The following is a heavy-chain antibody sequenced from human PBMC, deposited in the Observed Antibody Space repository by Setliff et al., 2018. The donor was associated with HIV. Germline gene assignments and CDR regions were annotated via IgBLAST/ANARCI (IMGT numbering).Heavy chain of an antibody. J-gene: IGHJ4*02. V-gene: IGHV1-2*06. D-gene: IGHD7-27*01. CDR3: ARDLPTPNWGFDY. CDR1: GYTFTGYY. Sequence: ASVKVSCKASGYTFTGYYMHWVRQAPGQGLEWMGRINPKSGGTNYAQEFQGRVTMTRYTSISTAYMELSSLRSEDTAVYYCARDLPTPNWGFDYWGQGTLVTVSS. CDR2: INPKSGGT.